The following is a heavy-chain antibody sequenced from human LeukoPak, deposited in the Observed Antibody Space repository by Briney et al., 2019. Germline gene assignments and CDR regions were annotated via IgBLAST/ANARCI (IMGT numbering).Heavy chain of an antibody. D-gene: IGHD3-22*01. V-gene: IGHV4-59*08. CDR3: ARRDNSGYYNY. Sequence: SETLSLTCTVSGGSISYYYWSWIRQPPGKGLEWIGYIYYSGSTNYNPSLKSRVTMSVDTSKNQLSLELSSVTAADTALYYCARRDNSGYYNYWGQGTLVTVSS. CDR2: IYYSGST. J-gene: IGHJ4*02. CDR1: GGSISYYY.